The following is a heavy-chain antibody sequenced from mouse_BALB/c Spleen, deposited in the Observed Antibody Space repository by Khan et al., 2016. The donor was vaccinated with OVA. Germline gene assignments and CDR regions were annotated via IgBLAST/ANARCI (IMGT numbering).Heavy chain of an antibody. Sequence: VQLVESGPGLVAPSQSLSITCTVSGFSLTSYGVHWVRQPPGKGLEWLGVIWAGGSTNYNSALMSRLSISKDNSKSQVFLKMNSLQTDDTAMYYCARGDRYDGAWFAYWGQGTLVTVSA. CDR1: GFSLTSYG. CDR3: ARGDRYDGAWFAY. D-gene: IGHD2-14*01. J-gene: IGHJ3*01. V-gene: IGHV2-9*02. CDR2: IWAGGST.